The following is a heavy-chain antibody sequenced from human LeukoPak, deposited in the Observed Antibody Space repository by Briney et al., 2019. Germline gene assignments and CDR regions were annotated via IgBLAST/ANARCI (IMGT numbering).Heavy chain of an antibody. J-gene: IGHJ4*02. CDR2: IYPSGST. CDR1: GGSISSGSFH. D-gene: IGHD1-14*01. CDR3: ARGPGTPRDY. V-gene: IGHV4-61*02. Sequence: PSETLSLTCTVPGGSISSGSFHWSWVRQPAGKGLEWIGRIYPSGSTNYNPSLKSRVTISVDTSKNQFSLKLSSVTAADTAVYFCARGPGTPRDYWGQGTLVTVSS.